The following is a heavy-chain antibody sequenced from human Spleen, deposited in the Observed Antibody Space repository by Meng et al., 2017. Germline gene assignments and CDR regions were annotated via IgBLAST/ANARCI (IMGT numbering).Heavy chain of an antibody. Sequence: GESLKISCGASGFNFGDYNMHWVRQSPGKGLEWISRISSDGGITTYADSVKGRFTISRDNAKNTLYLQMNSLGAEDTAVYYCARDKPPNDVWGRGTLVTVSS. J-gene: IGHJ2*01. CDR2: ISSDGGIT. V-gene: IGHV3-74*01. CDR3: ARDKPPNDV. CDR1: GFNFGDYN.